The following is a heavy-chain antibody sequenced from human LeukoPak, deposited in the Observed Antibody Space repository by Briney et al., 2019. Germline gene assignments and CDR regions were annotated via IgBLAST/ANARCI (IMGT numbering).Heavy chain of an antibody. CDR2: INPNSGGT. D-gene: IGHD3-22*01. Sequence: ASVKVSCKASGYTFTGYYMHWVRQAPGQGLEWMGWINPNSGGTNYAQKFQGRVTMTRDTSISTAYMELSRLRSDDTAVYYCAREYYDSSGYYHKNYFDYWGQGTLVTVSS. V-gene: IGHV1-2*02. CDR3: AREYYDSSGYYHKNYFDY. J-gene: IGHJ4*02. CDR1: GYTFTGYY.